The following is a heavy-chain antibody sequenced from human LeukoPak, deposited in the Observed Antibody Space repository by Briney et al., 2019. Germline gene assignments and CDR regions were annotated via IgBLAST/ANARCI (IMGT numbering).Heavy chain of an antibody. D-gene: IGHD5-12*01. J-gene: IGHJ4*02. Sequence: GGSLRLSCAASGFTFSSYWMRWVRQAPGKGLVWVSRINSDGSSTSYADSVKGRFTISRDNAKNTLYLQMNSLRAEDTAVYYCARDQALYSGYDQFDYWGQGTLVTVSS. CDR3: ARDQALYSGYDQFDY. V-gene: IGHV3-74*01. CDR2: INSDGSST. CDR1: GFTFSSYW.